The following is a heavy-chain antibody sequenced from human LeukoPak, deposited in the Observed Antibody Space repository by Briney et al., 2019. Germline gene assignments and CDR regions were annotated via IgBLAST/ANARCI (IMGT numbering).Heavy chain of an antibody. Sequence: GAPVNVSCKASGYTFNSYDINGVRQAPGQGLEWMGWISVYNGQTNYAHKFQGRVTMTRDTSTKTVYLELRSLRSDDTAVYYCARDAGWELQHFYFDQGGQGPLVTV. J-gene: IGHJ4*02. CDR3: ARDAGWELQHFYFDQ. CDR2: ISVYNGQT. D-gene: IGHD1-26*01. V-gene: IGHV1-18*01. CDR1: GYTFNSYD.